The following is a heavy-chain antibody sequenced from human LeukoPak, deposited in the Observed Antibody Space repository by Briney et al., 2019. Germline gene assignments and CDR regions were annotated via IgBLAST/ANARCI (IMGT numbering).Heavy chain of an antibody. Sequence: SETLSLTCTVSGHFISSGYYWGWIRQPPGKGLEWIGNIYHNGDTYYNPSLKSRVTIFVGTSKNQFSLKLSSVTAADTAVYYCGSLPGAYRDYFDYWGQGILVTVSS. J-gene: IGHJ4*02. V-gene: IGHV4-38-2*02. CDR2: IYHNGDT. CDR1: GHFISSGYY. CDR3: GSLPGAYRDYFDY. D-gene: IGHD3-16*01.